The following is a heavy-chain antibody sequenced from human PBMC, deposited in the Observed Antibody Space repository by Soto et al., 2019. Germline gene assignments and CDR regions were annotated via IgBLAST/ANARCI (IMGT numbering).Heavy chain of an antibody. J-gene: IGHJ6*02. Sequence: QVQLVQSGAEVKKPGSSVKVSCKASGGTFSSYAISWVRQAPGQGLEWMGGIIPIFGTANYAQKFQGRVTITADESTSTAYMELSSLRSEDTAVYYCARTSRGAIQLCLPSNGMDVWGQGTTVTVSS. D-gene: IGHD5-18*01. V-gene: IGHV1-69*01. CDR1: GGTFSSYA. CDR2: IIPIFGTA. CDR3: ARTSRGAIQLCLPSNGMDV.